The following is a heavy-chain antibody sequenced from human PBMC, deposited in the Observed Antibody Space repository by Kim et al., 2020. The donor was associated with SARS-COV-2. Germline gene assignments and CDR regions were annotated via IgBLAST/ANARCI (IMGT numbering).Heavy chain of an antibody. V-gene: IGHV7-4-1*02. Sequence: ASVKVSCKASGYTFNDYAMNWVRQAPGQGLEWLGWINTNTGNPSYAQGFRGRLDFSLDTSVNTAYLEISSLKAEDSAVYYCARDVDDDYVAEYFQDWGQG. CDR2: INTNTGNP. CDR3: ARDVDDDYVAEYFQD. CDR1: GYTFNDYA. D-gene: IGHD4-17*01. J-gene: IGHJ1*01.